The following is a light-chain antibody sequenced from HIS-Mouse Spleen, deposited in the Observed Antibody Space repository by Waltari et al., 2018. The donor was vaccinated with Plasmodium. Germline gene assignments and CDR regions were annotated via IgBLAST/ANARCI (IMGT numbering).Light chain of an antibody. CDR2: QDS. V-gene: IGLV3-1*01. CDR1: KLVDQY. J-gene: IGLJ1*01. CDR3: QAWDSSTDYV. Sequence: SYELTQPPSVSVSPGQTASTTCSGDKLVDQYACWSQQKPGQSPVLVIYQDSKRPSGIPERFSGSNSGNTATLTISGTQAMDEADYYCQAWDSSTDYVFGTGTKVTVL.